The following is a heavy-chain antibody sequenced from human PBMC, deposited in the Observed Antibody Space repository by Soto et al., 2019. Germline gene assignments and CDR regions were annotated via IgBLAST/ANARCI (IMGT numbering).Heavy chain of an antibody. V-gene: IGHV1-3*01. J-gene: IGHJ5*02. CDR1: GYTFTTYP. CDR2: INGGNGNT. CDR3: TIGLPVVPEVFAAHQAYFKFFGP. D-gene: IGHD2-21*01. Sequence: QVQLVQSGAEVKKPGASVKVSCTASGYTFTTYPIHWGRQAPGKSLEWMGWINGGNGNTKNSQKYQARVTITSDKSARTAYMELATLTSEDTAVYYCTIGLPVVPEVFAAHQAYFKFFGPWGQGSLVTVSS.